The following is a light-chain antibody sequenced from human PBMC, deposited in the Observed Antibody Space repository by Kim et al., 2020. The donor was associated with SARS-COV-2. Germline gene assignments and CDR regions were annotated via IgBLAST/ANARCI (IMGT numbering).Light chain of an antibody. CDR3: LQYNDYPIS. CDR2: AAS. J-gene: IGKJ5*01. V-gene: IGKV1D-16*01. Sequence: DIQMTQSPSSLSASLGDRVTITCRASQDISTWVAWFQQKPGKAPQCLLYAASTLQSGVPSRFSGSGSGTHFTLTISRLQPEDFATYYCLQYNDYPISFGQGTRLEIK. CDR1: QDISTW.